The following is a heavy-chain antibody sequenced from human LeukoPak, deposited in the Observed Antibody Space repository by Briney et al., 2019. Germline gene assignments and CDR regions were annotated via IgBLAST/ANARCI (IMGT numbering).Heavy chain of an antibody. J-gene: IGHJ4*02. D-gene: IGHD6-13*01. CDR3: ARVSAAARRMSTFLYYFDY. CDR2: INHSGST. V-gene: IGHV4-34*01. CDR1: GGSFSGYY. Sequence: PSETLSLTCAVYGGSFSGYYWNWIRQPPGKGLEWIGEINHSGSTNYNPSLKSRVTISVDTSKNQFSLKLSSVTAADTAVYYCARVSAAARRMSTFLYYFDYWGQGTLVTVSS.